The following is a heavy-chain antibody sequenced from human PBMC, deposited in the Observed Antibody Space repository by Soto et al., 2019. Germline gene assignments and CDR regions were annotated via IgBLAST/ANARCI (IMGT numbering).Heavy chain of an antibody. Sequence: VVSLRLSCAASGFTFSSYAMSWVRQAPGKGLEWVSTISGSGGTTYYADSVKGRFTISRDNSKNTLYLQLNSLRAEDTAVYYCAKPGGYCSSTSCPPWYWGQGTLVTVSS. CDR2: ISGSGGTT. J-gene: IGHJ4*02. CDR1: GFTFSSYA. D-gene: IGHD2-2*01. V-gene: IGHV3-23*01. CDR3: AKPGGYCSSTSCPPWY.